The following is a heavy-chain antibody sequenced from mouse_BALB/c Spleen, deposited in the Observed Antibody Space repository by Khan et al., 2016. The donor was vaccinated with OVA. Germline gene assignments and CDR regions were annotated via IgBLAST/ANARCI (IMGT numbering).Heavy chain of an antibody. J-gene: IGHJ3*01. CDR1: GFSLSNYG. D-gene: IGHD2-13*01. Sequence: QVQLKQSGPGLVQPSQSLSITCTVSGFSLSNYGVHWVRQSPGKGLKWLGVIWSGGSTDFNAAFISRLSISKDNSKSQVFFKMNSLQTNDSAIYYCARGGLPFAYWGQGTLVTVSA. CDR3: ARGGLPFAY. V-gene: IGHV2-2*02. CDR2: IWSGGST.